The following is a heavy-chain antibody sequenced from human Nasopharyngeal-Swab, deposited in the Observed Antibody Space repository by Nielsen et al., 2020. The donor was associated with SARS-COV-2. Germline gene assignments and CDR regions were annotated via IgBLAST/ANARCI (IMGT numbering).Heavy chain of an antibody. CDR3: AKDRDSGDDSDDYYHYYGMDV. Sequence: GESLKISCAASGFTFRSYAISWVRQAPGKGLEWVSVISGSEHTTYYADSVKGRFTISRDNSKNTVNLQMNSLRVEDTAIYYCAKDRDSGDDSDDYYHYYGMDVWGQGTTVTVFS. D-gene: IGHD5-12*01. J-gene: IGHJ6*02. V-gene: IGHV3-23*01. CDR2: ISGSEHTT. CDR1: GFTFRSYA.